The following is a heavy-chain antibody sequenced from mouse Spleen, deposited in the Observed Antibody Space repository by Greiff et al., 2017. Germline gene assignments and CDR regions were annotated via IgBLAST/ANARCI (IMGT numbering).Heavy chain of an antibody. V-gene: IGHV5-12-2*01. CDR1: GFTFSSYT. CDR2: ISNGGGST. D-gene: IGHD4-1*01. Sequence: EVQLVESGGGLVQPGGSLKLSCAASGFTFSSYTMSWVRQTPEKRLEWVAYISNGGGSTYYPDTVKGRFTISRDNAKNTLYLQMSSLKSEDTAMYYCARRGNWDGAWFAYWGQGTLVTVSA. J-gene: IGHJ3*01. CDR3: ARRGNWDGAWFAY.